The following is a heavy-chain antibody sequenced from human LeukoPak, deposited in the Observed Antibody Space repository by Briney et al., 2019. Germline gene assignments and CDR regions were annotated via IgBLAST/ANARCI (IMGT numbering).Heavy chain of an antibody. CDR2: ISSSSSYI. V-gene: IGHV3-21*01. J-gene: IGHJ6*04. D-gene: IGHD3-10*01. Sequence: GGSLRLSCAASGFTFSSYSMKWVRQAPGKGLGWVSSISSSSSYIYYAGSVNGRFTISRDNAKNSLYLQMNSLRAEDTAVYYCARAHLLLWFGESDYYYYGMDVWGKGTTASVSS. CDR3: ARAHLLLWFGESDYYYYGMDV. CDR1: GFTFSSYS.